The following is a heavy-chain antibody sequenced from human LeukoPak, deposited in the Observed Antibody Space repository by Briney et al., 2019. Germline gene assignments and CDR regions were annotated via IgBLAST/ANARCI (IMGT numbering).Heavy chain of an antibody. CDR3: ARIAAAGTNYMDV. Sequence: SETLSLTCTVSGGSISSSSYYWGWIRQPPGKGLEWIGSIYYSGSTYYNPSLKSRVTISVDTSKNQFSLKLSSVTAADTAVYYCARIAAAGTNYMDVWGKGTTVTISS. CDR2: IYYSGST. V-gene: IGHV4-39*07. J-gene: IGHJ6*03. D-gene: IGHD6-13*01. CDR1: GGSISSSSYY.